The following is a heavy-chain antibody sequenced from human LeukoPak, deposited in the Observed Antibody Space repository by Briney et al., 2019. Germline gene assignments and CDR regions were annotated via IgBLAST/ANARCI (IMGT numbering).Heavy chain of an antibody. CDR2: LYSGSDT. V-gene: IGHV3-53*01. J-gene: IGHJ2*01. CDR1: GFTVSTNY. CDR3: ARVGDHFHWYLDL. Sequence: GGSLRPSCAASGFTVSTNYTNWVRQAPGKGLEWVSILYSGSDTYYADSVKGRFTISRDSSKNILSLQMNNLRAEDTAVYYCARVGDHFHWYLDLWGRGTLVTVSS. D-gene: IGHD3-10*01.